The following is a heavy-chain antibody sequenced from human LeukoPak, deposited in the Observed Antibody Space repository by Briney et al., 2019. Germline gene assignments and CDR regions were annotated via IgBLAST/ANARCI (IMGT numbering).Heavy chain of an antibody. J-gene: IGHJ1*01. Sequence: AGSLRLSCAASGFTFSSYGMHWVRQAPGKGLEWVAVISYDGSNQYYADSVKGRFTISRDNAKNTLYLQMNSLRAEDTAVYYCAGGYRYFHHWGQGTLVTVSS. V-gene: IGHV3-30*03. CDR1: GFTFSSYG. CDR3: AGGYRYFHH. D-gene: IGHD1-1*01. CDR2: ISYDGSNQ.